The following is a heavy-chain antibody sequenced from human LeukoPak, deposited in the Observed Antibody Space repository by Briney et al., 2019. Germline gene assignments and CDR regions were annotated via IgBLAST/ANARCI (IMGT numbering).Heavy chain of an antibody. CDR3: ARATDYYGMDV. CDR2: IWYDGSNK. V-gene: IGHV3-33*01. J-gene: IGHJ6*02. CDR1: GFTFSSYS. Sequence: GGSLRLSCAASGFTFSSYSMHWVRQAPGKGLEWVAVIWYDGSNKYYADSVKGRFTISRDNSKNTLYLQMNSLRAEDTAVYYCARATDYYGMDVWGQGTTVTVSS.